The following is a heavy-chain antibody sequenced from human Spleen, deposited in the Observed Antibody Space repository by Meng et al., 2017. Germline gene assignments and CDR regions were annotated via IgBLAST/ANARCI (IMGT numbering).Heavy chain of an antibody. Sequence: GESLKISCAASGFTFSSYAMSWVRQAPGKGLEWVSLISGSGGSTYSADSVKGRFTISRDNSKNTLYMQMNSLKAEDTAVYYCAKLSSGWSGLDYWGQGTLVTVSS. CDR1: GFTFSSYA. CDR3: AKLSSGWSGLDY. J-gene: IGHJ4*02. V-gene: IGHV3-23*01. CDR2: ISGSGGST. D-gene: IGHD6-19*01.